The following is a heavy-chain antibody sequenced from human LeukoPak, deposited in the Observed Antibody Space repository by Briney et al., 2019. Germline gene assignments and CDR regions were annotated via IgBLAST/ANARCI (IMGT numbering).Heavy chain of an antibody. Sequence: PGRSLRLSCAASGFTLSSYAMHWVRQAPGKGLEWVAVISYDGSNKYYADSVKGRFTISRDNSKNTLYLQMNSLRAEDTAVYYCARETSYYDFWSGYHIWGQGTMVTVSS. D-gene: IGHD3-3*01. V-gene: IGHV3-30-3*01. J-gene: IGHJ3*02. CDR3: ARETSYYDFWSGYHI. CDR2: ISYDGSNK. CDR1: GFTLSSYA.